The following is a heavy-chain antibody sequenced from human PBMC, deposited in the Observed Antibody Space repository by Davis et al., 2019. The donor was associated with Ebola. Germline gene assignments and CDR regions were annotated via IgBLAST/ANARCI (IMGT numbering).Heavy chain of an antibody. D-gene: IGHD4-17*01. CDR2: IYYSGST. J-gene: IGHJ4*02. CDR1: GGSISSYY. Sequence: PSETLSLTCTVSGGSISSYYWSWIRQPPGKGLEWIGYIYYSGSTNYNPSLKSRVTISVDTSKNQFSLKLSSVTAADTAVYYCARGDSSNGVDYWGQGTLVTVSS. CDR3: ARGDSSNGVDY. V-gene: IGHV4-59*08.